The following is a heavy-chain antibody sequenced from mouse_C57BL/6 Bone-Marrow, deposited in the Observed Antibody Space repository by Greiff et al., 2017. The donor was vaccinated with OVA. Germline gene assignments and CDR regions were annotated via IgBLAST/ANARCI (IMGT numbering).Heavy chain of an antibody. CDR2: IWWDAAK. CDR1: GFSLTTFGMG. CDR3: ARIWNWDY. Sequence: QVTLKESGPGLLQPSPTLSLSCSFSGFSLTTFGMGVGWIRHPSGKGLEWLAHIWWDAAKYYNPALKSRLTISKDTSKNQVVLKSPNADTADIATCYCARIWNWDYWGQGTTLTVSS. J-gene: IGHJ2*01. V-gene: IGHV8-8*01. D-gene: IGHD4-1*01.